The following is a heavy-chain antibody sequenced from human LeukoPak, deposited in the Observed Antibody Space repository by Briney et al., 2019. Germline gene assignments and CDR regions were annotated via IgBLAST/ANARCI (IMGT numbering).Heavy chain of an antibody. CDR1: RGSFSGYY. D-gene: IGHD3-22*01. Sequence: SETLSLTCAVYRGSFSGYYWSWIRQPPGKGLEWIGEINHSGSTNYNPSLKSRVTISVDTSKNQFSLKLSSVTAADTAVYYCARGLYDSSGYYYDFDYWGQGTLVTVSS. V-gene: IGHV4-34*01. J-gene: IGHJ4*02. CDR2: INHSGST. CDR3: ARGLYDSSGYYYDFDY.